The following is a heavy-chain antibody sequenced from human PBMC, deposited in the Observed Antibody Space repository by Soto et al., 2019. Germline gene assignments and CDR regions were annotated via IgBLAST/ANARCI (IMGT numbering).Heavy chain of an antibody. Sequence: QVQLQESGPGLVKPSQTLSLTCTVSGGSISSGDYYWSWIRQPPGKGLEWIGYIFYTGDTYYIPSLRSRLSISIDTSRNQFSLRLSSVTAADTAVYYCARGWSLDLTWYFDLWGRGTLVTVSS. CDR1: GGSISSGDYY. CDR3: ARGWSLDLTWYFDL. J-gene: IGHJ2*01. CDR2: IFYTGDT. D-gene: IGHD1-1*01. V-gene: IGHV4-30-4*01.